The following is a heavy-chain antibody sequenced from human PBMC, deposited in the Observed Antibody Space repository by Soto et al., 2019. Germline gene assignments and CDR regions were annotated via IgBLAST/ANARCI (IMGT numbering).Heavy chain of an antibody. CDR2: IDYYGSI. D-gene: IGHD2-2*01. CDR1: GGSISSYY. V-gene: IGHV4-59*06. Sequence: SETLSLTCTVSGGSISSYYWNWIRQHPDKGLEWIGFIDYYGSIFYNPSLKSRVTISMDTSKNQFSLKLTSVTAADTAVYYCARVPDYWGQGTLVTVSS. J-gene: IGHJ4*02. CDR3: ARVPDY.